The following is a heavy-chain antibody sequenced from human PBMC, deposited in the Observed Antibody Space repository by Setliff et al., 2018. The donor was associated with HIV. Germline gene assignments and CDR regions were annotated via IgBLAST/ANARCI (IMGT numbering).Heavy chain of an antibody. CDR2: IYYSGSS. CDR1: GGSISSYY. V-gene: IGHV4-59*01. CDR3: ARDMMYHYDRSGSFGWFGP. Sequence: PSETLSLTCTVSGGSISSYYWSWIRQPPGKGLEWIGYIYYSGSSNYNPSLKSRVSISVDTSKKQVSLRLNSVTAADTAVYYCARDMMYHYDRSGSFGWFGPWGQGTQVTVSS. J-gene: IGHJ5*02. D-gene: IGHD3-22*01.